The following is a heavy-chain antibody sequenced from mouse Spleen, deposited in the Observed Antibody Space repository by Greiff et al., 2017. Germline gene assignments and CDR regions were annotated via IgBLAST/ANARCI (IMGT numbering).Heavy chain of an antibody. CDR3: ARHGTTKAMDY. CDR2: ISSGGSYT. Sequence: EVQGVESGGGLVKPGGSLKLSCAASGFTFSSYAMSWVRQTPEKRLEWVATISSGGSYTYYPDSVKGRFTISRDNAKNTLYLQMSSLRSEDTAMYYCARHGTTKAMDYWGQGTSVTVSS. J-gene: IGHJ4*01. CDR1: GFTFSSYA. V-gene: IGHV5-9-3*01. D-gene: IGHD1-1*01.